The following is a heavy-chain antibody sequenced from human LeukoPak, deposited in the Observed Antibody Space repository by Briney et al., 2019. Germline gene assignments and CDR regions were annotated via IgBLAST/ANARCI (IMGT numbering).Heavy chain of an antibody. Sequence: GGSLRLSCAASGFTFSNYWMHWVRQAPGEALMWVSRINSDGSSTTYADSVKGRFTISRDNAQNTLYLQMNSLRAEDTAVYYCSRDSLSSCGGDCYSGLDVWGQGTTVTVSS. D-gene: IGHD2-21*02. J-gene: IGHJ6*02. CDR2: INSDGSST. CDR1: GFTFSNYW. CDR3: SRDSLSSCGGDCYSGLDV. V-gene: IGHV3-74*01.